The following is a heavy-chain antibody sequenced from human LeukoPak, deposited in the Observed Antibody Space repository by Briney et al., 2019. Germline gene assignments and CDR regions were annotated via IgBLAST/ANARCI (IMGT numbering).Heavy chain of an antibody. Sequence: ESGPTLVNPTQTVTLTCTFSGFSLSTSGVGVGWIRQAPGKAPEWLALIYWDDDRRLNPSLETRLTITKDTSKNQVFLSIIDMQPLDTGTYFCAHTVSGFFTDEKPFNNWGQGTMVTVSS. V-gene: IGHV2-5*02. J-gene: IGHJ4*02. CDR2: IYWDDDR. D-gene: IGHD3-10*01. CDR3: AHTVSGFFTDEKPFNN. CDR1: GFSLSTSGVG.